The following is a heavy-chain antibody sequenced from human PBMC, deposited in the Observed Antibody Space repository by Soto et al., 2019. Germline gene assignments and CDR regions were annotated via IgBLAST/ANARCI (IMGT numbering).Heavy chain of an antibody. Sequence: SETLSLTCAVYGGSFSGYYWSWIRQPPGKGLEWIGEINHSGSTNYNPSLKSRVTISVDTSKNQFSLKLSSVTAADTAVYYCARGRSRQQLVKYYYGMDVWGQGTTVTVSS. V-gene: IGHV4-34*01. CDR2: INHSGST. CDR3: ARGRSRQQLVKYYYGMDV. D-gene: IGHD6-13*01. J-gene: IGHJ6*02. CDR1: GGSFSGYY.